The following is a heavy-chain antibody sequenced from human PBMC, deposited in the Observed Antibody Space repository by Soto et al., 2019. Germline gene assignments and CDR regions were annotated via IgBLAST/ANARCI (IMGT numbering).Heavy chain of an antibody. CDR1: GGSISSGGYH. CDR2: IYYSGST. V-gene: IGHV4-31*01. J-gene: IGHJ4*02. CDR3: ARTPDH. D-gene: IGHD2-15*01. Sequence: QVQLQESGPGLVKPSQTLSLTCTVSGGSISSGGYHWSWIRQHPGKGLEWIGYIYYSGSTYYNPSLENPVNKSVDPSKNQFSLKLSSVTAADTAVYSSARTPDHWGQGTLVTVSS.